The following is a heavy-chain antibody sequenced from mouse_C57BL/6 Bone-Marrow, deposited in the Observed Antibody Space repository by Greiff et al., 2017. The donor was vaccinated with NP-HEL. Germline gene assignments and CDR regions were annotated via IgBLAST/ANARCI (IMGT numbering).Heavy chain of an antibody. D-gene: IGHD2-3*01. CDR2: IYPGDGDT. CDR1: GYAFSSYW. V-gene: IGHV1-80*01. CDR3: TRRDAYSDWIAY. Sequence: VQLQQSGAELVKPGASVKISCKASGYAFSSYWMNWVKQRPGKGLEWIGQIYPGDGDTNYNGKFKGKATLTADKSSSTAYMQLSSLTSEDSAVYFCTRRDAYSDWIAYWGQGTLVTVSA. J-gene: IGHJ3*01.